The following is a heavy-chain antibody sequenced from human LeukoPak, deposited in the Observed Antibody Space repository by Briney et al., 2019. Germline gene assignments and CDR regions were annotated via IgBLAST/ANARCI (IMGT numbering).Heavy chain of an antibody. Sequence: SETLSLTCTVSGGCISGYFWSWLRQPPGEGLEWIGYIYSSGSASYNPSLKSRVTISVDTSKNQFSLRLSSVTAADTAVYYCARVPTVTTYYLDYWGQGTLVTVSS. J-gene: IGHJ4*02. CDR2: IYSSGSA. D-gene: IGHD4-17*01. CDR3: ARVPTVTTYYLDY. V-gene: IGHV4-59*01. CDR1: GGCISGYF.